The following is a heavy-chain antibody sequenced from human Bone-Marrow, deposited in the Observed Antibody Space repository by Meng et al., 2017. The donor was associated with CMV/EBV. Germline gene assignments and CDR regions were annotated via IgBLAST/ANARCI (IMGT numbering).Heavy chain of an antibody. D-gene: IGHD2-2*02. Sequence: SETLSLTCTVSGGSISSSSYYWGWIRQPPGKGLEWIGSIYYSGSTYYNPSLKSRVTISVDTSKNQFSLKLSSVTAADTAVYYCARDRCSSTSCYRWYYYGMDVWGQGTTVTVSS. CDR1: GGSISSSSYY. J-gene: IGHJ6*02. CDR3: ARDRCSSTSCYRWYYYGMDV. CDR2: IYYSGST. V-gene: IGHV4-39*07.